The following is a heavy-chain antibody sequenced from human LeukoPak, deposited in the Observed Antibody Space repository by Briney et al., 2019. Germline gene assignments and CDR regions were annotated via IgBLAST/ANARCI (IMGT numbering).Heavy chain of an antibody. D-gene: IGHD2-15*01. Sequence: TASETLSLTCTVSGGSISSYYWSWIRQPPGKGLEWIGYIYYSGSTNYNPSLKSRVTISVDTSKNQFSLKLSSVTAADTAVYYCARDSGGTVSGAFDIWGRGTMVTVSS. J-gene: IGHJ3*02. CDR3: ARDSGGTVSGAFDI. CDR2: IYYSGST. CDR1: GGSISSYY. V-gene: IGHV4-59*01.